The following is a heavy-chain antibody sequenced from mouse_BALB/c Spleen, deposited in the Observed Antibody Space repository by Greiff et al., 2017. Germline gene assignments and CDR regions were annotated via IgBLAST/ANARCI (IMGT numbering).Heavy chain of an antibody. V-gene: IGHV6-6*02. CDR1: GFTFSNYW. CDR2: IRLKSNNYAT. J-gene: IGHJ4*01. Sequence: EVKLMESGGGLVQPGGSMKLSCVASGFTFSNYWMNWVRQSPEKGLEWVAEIRLKSNNYATHYAESVKGRFTISRDDSKSSVYLQMNNLRAEDTGIYYCTRESYYAMDYWGQGTSVTVSS. CDR3: TRESYYAMDY.